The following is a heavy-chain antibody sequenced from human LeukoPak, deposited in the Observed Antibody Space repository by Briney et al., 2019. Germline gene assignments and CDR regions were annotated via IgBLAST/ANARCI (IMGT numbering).Heavy chain of an antibody. D-gene: IGHD2-2*01. V-gene: IGHV4-38-2*01. CDR3: ARLGGSSTSCLVY. CDR1: GYSLSSGYY. J-gene: IGHJ4*02. CDR2: IYHSGST. Sequence: SETLSLTCAVSGYSLSSGYYWGWIRQPPGKGLEWIGSIYHSGSTYYNPSLKSRVTISVDTSKNQFSLKLSSVTAADTAVYYCARLGGSSTSCLVYWGQGTLVTVSS.